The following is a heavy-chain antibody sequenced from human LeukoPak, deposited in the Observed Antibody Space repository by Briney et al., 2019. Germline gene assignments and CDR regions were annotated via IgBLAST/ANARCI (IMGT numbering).Heavy chain of an antibody. V-gene: IGHV3-21*01. J-gene: IGHJ5*02. CDR2: ISSSSSYI. D-gene: IGHD2-2*01. Sequence: GGSLRLSCSASGFTFSDAWMSWVRQAPGKGLEWVSSISSSSSYIYYADSVKGRFTISRDNSKNTLYLQMNSLRVEDTAVYYCARHEGYCRSTSCLKWGWFDPWGQGTLVTVSS. CDR1: GFTFSDAW. CDR3: ARHEGYCRSTSCLKWGWFDP.